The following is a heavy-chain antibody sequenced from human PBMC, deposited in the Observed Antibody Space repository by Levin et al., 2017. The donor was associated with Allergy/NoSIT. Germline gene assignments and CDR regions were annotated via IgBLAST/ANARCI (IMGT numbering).Heavy chain of an antibody. CDR2: TRNKANSYTT. D-gene: IGHD6-19*01. Sequence: GGSLRLSCAASGFTFSDHYMDWVRQAPGKGLEWVGRTRNKANSYTTEYAASVKGRFTISRDDSKNSLYLQMNSLKTEDTAVYYCARGLPRYSSGYDYWGQGTLVTVSS. CDR3: ARGLPRYSSGYDY. CDR1: GFTFSDHY. V-gene: IGHV3-72*01. J-gene: IGHJ4*02.